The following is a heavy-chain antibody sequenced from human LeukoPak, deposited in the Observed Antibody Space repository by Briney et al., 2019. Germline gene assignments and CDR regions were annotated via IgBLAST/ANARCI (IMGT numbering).Heavy chain of an antibody. V-gene: IGHV3-30*18. CDR1: GFTFSSYG. CDR2: ISYDGSSK. D-gene: IGHD2-2*01. J-gene: IGHJ4*02. CDR3: AKQSLGYCSSTSCWNYFDY. Sequence: GGSLRLSCAASGFTFSSYGMHWVRQAPGKGLEWVAVISYDGSSKYYADSVKGRFTISRDNSKNTLYLQMNSLRAEDTAVYYCAKQSLGYCSSTSCWNYFDYWGQGTLVTVSS.